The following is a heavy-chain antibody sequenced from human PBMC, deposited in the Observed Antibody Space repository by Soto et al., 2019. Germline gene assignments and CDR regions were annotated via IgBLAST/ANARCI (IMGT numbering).Heavy chain of an antibody. D-gene: IGHD3-16*01. V-gene: IGHV3-30-3*01. CDR3: ARGRGGLNDYFGMDV. Sequence: QVQLVESGGGVVQPGRSLRLSCAASGFTFNSYTMHWVRQAPGKGLEWVAVISYDGSNKYYADSVKGRFTISRDNSKNTLYVQMNSLRAEDTAVYYCARGRGGLNDYFGMDVW. CDR1: GFTFNSYT. J-gene: IGHJ6*01. CDR2: ISYDGSNK.